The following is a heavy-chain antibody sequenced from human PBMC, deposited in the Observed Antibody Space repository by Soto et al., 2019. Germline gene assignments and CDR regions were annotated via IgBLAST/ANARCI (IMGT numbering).Heavy chain of an antibody. CDR2: IKSKSDGETA. CDR1: GLTFSNVW. J-gene: IGHJ4*02. V-gene: IGHV3-15*01. CDR3: ALTAIINRDSSTSFDF. Sequence: EVQLVESGGGSVKPGGSLRLSCAASGLTFSNVWMTWVRQAPGKGLEWVGRIKSKSDGETADVAAPVKGRFTISRDDSKNTVFPEMNSLKSEDPSLYYCALTAIINRDSSTSFDFWGQGTLVTVSS. D-gene: IGHD5-18*01.